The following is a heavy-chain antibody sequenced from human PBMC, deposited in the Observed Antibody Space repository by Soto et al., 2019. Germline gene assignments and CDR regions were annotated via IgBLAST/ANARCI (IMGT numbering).Heavy chain of an antibody. CDR2: IYYSGST. CDR3: ASGYDPISNFDY. J-gene: IGHJ4*02. D-gene: IGHD5-12*01. V-gene: IGHV4-59*01. CDR1: GGSISSYY. Sequence: PSETLSLTCTVSGGSISSYYWSWIRQPPGKGLEWIGYIYYSGSTNYNPSLKSRVTISVDTSKNQFSLKLSSVTAADTAVYYCASGYDPISNFDYWGQGTLVTVSS.